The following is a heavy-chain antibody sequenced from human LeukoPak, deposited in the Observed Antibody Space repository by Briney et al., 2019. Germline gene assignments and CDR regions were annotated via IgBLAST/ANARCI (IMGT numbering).Heavy chain of an antibody. Sequence: PGRSLRLSCAASGFTFSSYSMHWVRQAPGKGLEWVAVIWYDGSNKYYADSVKGRFTISRDNSKNTLYLQMNSLRAEDTAVYYCAKVSKQLELPAEANFDYWGQGTLVTVSS. J-gene: IGHJ4*02. CDR1: GFTFSSYS. D-gene: IGHD1-1*01. V-gene: IGHV3-33*06. CDR3: AKVSKQLELPAEANFDY. CDR2: IWYDGSNK.